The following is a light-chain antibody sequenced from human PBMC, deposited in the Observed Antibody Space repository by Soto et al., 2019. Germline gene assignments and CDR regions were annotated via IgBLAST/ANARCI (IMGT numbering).Light chain of an antibody. Sequence: EVVMTQSPATLSVSPGERATLSCWASQSVRSDLAWYQQKPGQTPRLLIYGASTRAPGIPARFSGSGSGTEFTLTISSPQSEDFAVYYCQQYNNWPPITFGQGTRLEI. CDR2: GAS. CDR3: QQYNNWPPIT. V-gene: IGKV3-15*01. J-gene: IGKJ5*01. CDR1: QSVRSD.